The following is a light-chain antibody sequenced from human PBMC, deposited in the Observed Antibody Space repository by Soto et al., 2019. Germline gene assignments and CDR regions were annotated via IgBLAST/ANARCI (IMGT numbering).Light chain of an antibody. CDR1: SSDVGGYNF. J-gene: IGLJ1*01. CDR2: EVN. Sequence: QSVLTQPPSASGSPGQSVTISCTGTSSDVGGYNFVSWCQQHPGKAPKLMIYEVNKRPSGVPDRFSGYKSGNTASLAVSGLQAEDEADYYCSSYAGIDILYVFGTGTKVTVL. CDR3: SSYAGIDILYV. V-gene: IGLV2-8*01.